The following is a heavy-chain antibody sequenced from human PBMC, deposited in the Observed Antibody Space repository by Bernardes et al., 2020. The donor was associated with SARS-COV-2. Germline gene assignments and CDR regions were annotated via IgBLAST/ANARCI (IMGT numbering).Heavy chain of an antibody. CDR2: IHYTGST. J-gene: IGHJ6*02. V-gene: IGHV4-59*01. CDR3: ARSPYYYDPSGYSGRPKFFGMDV. Sequence: SETLSLTCTVSGGSISNYYWSWIRPPPGKGLEWIGYIHYTGSTSYDPSLVSRITISVDTSKNQLSLKLSSVTAADTAVYYCARSPYYYDPSGYSGRPKFFGMDVWGQGTKVTVAS. CDR1: GGSISNYY. D-gene: IGHD3-22*01.